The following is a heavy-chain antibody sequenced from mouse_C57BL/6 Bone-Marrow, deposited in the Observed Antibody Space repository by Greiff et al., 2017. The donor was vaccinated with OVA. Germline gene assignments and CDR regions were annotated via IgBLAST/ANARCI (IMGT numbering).Heavy chain of an antibody. D-gene: IGHD2-4*01. Sequence: VQLQQPGAELVRPGSSVKLSCKASGYTFTSYWMDWVKQRPGQGLEWIGNIYPSDSETHYNQKFKDKATLTVDKSSSTAYMQLSSLTSEDSAVYYCARWGYYDYDGWGQGTTLTVSS. V-gene: IGHV1-61*01. CDR1: GYTFTSYW. CDR2: IYPSDSET. J-gene: IGHJ2*01. CDR3: ARWGYYDYDG.